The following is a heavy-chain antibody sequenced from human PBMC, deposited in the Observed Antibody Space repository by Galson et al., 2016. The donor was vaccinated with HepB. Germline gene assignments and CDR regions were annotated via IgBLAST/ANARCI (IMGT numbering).Heavy chain of an antibody. CDR2: IVGSGGHT. V-gene: IGHV3-23*01. Sequence: SLRLSCAASGFAISNNHMSWVRQAPGKGLEWVSGIVGSGGHTYYADSVKGRFTISRDNSKNTLYLQMNSLRAEDTAVFYCAKDIPITVTTFVGFDYWGQGTLVTGSS. D-gene: IGHD4-17*01. J-gene: IGHJ4*02. CDR1: GFAISNNH. CDR3: AKDIPITVTTFVGFDY.